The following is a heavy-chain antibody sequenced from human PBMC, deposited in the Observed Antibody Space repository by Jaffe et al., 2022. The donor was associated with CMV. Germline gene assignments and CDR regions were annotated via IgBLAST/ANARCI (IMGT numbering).Heavy chain of an antibody. Sequence: QVQLQQWGAGLLKPSETLSLTCAVYGGSFSGYYWSWIRQPPGKGLEWIGEINHSGSTNYNPSLKSRVTISVDTSKNQFSLKLSSVTAADTAVYYCARGPVYSLGPRPYYFDYWGQGTLVTVSS. D-gene: IGHD1-20*01. V-gene: IGHV4-34*01. CDR2: INHSGST. CDR1: GGSFSGYY. CDR3: ARGPVYSLGPRPYYFDY. J-gene: IGHJ4*02.